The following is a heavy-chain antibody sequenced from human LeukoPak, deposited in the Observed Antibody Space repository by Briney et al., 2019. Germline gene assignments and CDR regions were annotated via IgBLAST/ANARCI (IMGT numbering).Heavy chain of an antibody. V-gene: IGHV3-23*01. CDR1: GFTFSSYA. J-gene: IGHJ6*02. Sequence: GGSLRLSCAASGFTFSSYAMSWVRQAPGKGLEWVSAISGSGGSTYYADSVKGRFTISRDNSKNTLYLQMNSLRAEDTAVYYCARDRWGCSGGSCYSVEGYYYYGMDVWGQGTTVTVSS. CDR2: ISGSGGST. CDR3: ARDRWGCSGGSCYSVEGYYYYGMDV. D-gene: IGHD2-15*01.